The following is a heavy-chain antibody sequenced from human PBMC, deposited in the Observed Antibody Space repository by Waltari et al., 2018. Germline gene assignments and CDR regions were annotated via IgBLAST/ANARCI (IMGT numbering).Heavy chain of an antibody. D-gene: IGHD3-10*01. CDR1: GFTFKNYW. V-gene: IGHV3-7*01. Sequence: EVQLVESGGGLVQPGGSLRLSCTGSGFTFKNYWMNWVRQAPGKGLEWVAKIKQDGSEKDFVDSVKGRFDISRDNAKNSVYLQMNSLRVEDTAVYYCARDAGSPTVMTVTLNYFDYWGPGTLVTVSS. CDR3: ARDAGSPTVMTVTLNYFDY. J-gene: IGHJ4*01. CDR2: IKQDGSEK.